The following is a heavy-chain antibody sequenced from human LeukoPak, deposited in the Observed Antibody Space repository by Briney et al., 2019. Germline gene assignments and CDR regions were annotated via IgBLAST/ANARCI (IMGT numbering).Heavy chain of an antibody. D-gene: IGHD3-10*01. CDR3: AKYNYGSGRPFDY. V-gene: IGHV3-30*04. Sequence: PGRSLRLSCAASGFTFSSYAMHWVRQAPGKGLEWVAVISYDGSNKYYADSVKGRFTISRDNSKNTLYLQMNSLRAEDTAVYYCAKYNYGSGRPFDYWGQGTLVTVSS. J-gene: IGHJ4*02. CDR2: ISYDGSNK. CDR1: GFTFSSYA.